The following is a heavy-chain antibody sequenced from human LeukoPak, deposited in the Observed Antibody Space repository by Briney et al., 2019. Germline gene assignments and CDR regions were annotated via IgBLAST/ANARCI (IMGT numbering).Heavy chain of an antibody. CDR3: ARDSEIVVVTHFQH. Sequence: QAGGSLRLSCAASGSTFSSYAMHWVRQAPGKGLEWVAVISYDGSNKYYADSVKGRFTISRDNSKNTLYLQMNSLRAEDTAVYYCARDSEIVVVTHFQHWGQGTLVTVSS. D-gene: IGHD3-22*01. J-gene: IGHJ1*01. CDR2: ISYDGSNK. CDR1: GSTFSSYA. V-gene: IGHV3-30-3*01.